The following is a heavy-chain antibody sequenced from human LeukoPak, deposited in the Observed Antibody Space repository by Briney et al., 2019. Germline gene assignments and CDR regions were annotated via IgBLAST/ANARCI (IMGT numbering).Heavy chain of an antibody. CDR1: GGSISSYY. CDR3: ARVRYSESSVLTRKRSYYFDY. D-gene: IGHD3-22*01. J-gene: IGHJ4*02. Sequence: SETLSLTCTVSGGSISSYYWSWIRQPAGKGLESIGHISTSGSTNYNPSLKSRVTMSVDTSKNQFSLKLSSVTAADTAVYYCARVRYSESSVLTRKRSYYFDYWGQGTLVTVSS. V-gene: IGHV4-4*07. CDR2: ISTSGST.